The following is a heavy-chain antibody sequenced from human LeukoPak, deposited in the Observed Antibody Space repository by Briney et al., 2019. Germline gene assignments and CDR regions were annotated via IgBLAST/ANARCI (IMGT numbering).Heavy chain of an antibody. CDR2: IYSGGST. CDR1: GLTVSSNY. V-gene: IGHV3-53*01. D-gene: IGHD2-15*01. Sequence: GGSLRLSCAASGLTVSSNYMSWVRQAPGKGLEWVSVIYSGGSTYYADSVKGRFTISRDDAKNSLYLQMNSLRAEDTAVYYCARGGSAGDYWGQGTLVTVSS. J-gene: IGHJ4*02. CDR3: ARGGSAGDY.